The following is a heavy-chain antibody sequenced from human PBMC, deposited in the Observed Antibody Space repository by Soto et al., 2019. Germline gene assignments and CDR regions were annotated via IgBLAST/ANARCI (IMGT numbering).Heavy chain of an antibody. CDR1: GGSISSYY. CDR2: IYYSGST. Sequence: SETLSLTCTVSGGSISSYYWSWIRQPPGKGLEWIGYIYYSGSTNYNPSLKSRVTISVDTSKNQFSLKLSSVTAADTAVYYCARDFVGWPSTGIPYGTDVWGQGTTVTVSS. D-gene: IGHD1-26*01. V-gene: IGHV4-59*01. CDR3: ARDFVGWPSTGIPYGTDV. J-gene: IGHJ6*02.